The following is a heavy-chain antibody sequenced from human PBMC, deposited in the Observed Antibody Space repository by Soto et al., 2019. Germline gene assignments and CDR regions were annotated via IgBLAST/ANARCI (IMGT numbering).Heavy chain of an antibody. CDR3: ARSIVVVTALDY. Sequence: QVQLVQSGAEEKKPGASVKVSRKASGYTFTSYAMHWARQAPGQRLEWMGWINAGNGNTKYSQKFQGRVTITRDTSASTAYMELSSLRSEDTAVYYCARSIVVVTALDYWGQGTLVTVSS. J-gene: IGHJ4*02. D-gene: IGHD2-21*02. CDR1: GYTFTSYA. V-gene: IGHV1-3*05. CDR2: INAGNGNT.